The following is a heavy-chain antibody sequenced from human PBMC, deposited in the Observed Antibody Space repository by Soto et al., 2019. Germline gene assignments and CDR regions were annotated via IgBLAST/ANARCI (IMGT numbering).Heavy chain of an antibody. J-gene: IGHJ4*02. Sequence: EVQLVQSGAEVKKPGESLRISCKGSGYSFTDYWISWVRQMPGKGLEWMGRIDPSDSYSDYSSSFEGHVTFSADESISTVYLQWSSLKASDTATYYCARQVGYCGGSSCSDFHFWGQGTVVTVSS. D-gene: IGHD2-15*01. CDR1: GYSFTDYW. V-gene: IGHV5-10-1*03. CDR2: IDPSDSYS. CDR3: ARQVGYCGGSSCSDFHF.